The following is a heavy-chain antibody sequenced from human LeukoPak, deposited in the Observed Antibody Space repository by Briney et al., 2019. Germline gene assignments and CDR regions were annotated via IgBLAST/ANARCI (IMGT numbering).Heavy chain of an antibody. CDR3: ARGGRGGAFDI. CDR2: ISGSGSGGST. J-gene: IGHJ3*02. CDR1: GFTFSSSA. Sequence: PGGSLRLSCAASGFTFSSSAMSWVRQAPGKGLEWVSNISGSGSGGSTYYADSVKGRFTISGDNAKNTLYLEMNSLRAEDTAVYYCARGGRGGAFDIWGHGTMVTVSS. D-gene: IGHD1-26*01. V-gene: IGHV3-23*01.